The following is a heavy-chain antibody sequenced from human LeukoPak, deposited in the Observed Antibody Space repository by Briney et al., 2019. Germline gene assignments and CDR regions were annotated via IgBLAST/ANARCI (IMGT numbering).Heavy chain of an antibody. CDR2: MNPNSGNT. D-gene: IGHD6-13*01. CDR3: ARAIISVSSSSWNDY. Sequence: ASVKVSCKASGYTFTSYDINWVRQATGQGLEWMGWMNPNSGNTGYAQKFQGRVTITRNASISTAYMELSSLRSGDTAVYYCARAIISVSSSSWNDYWGQGTLVTVSS. J-gene: IGHJ4*02. CDR1: GYTFTSYD. V-gene: IGHV1-8*03.